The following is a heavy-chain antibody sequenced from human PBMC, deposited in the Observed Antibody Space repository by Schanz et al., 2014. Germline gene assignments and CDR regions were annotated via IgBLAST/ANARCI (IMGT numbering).Heavy chain of an antibody. J-gene: IGHJ3*02. D-gene: IGHD5-18*01. CDR2: ISAYNGNT. Sequence: QVQLVQSGAEVKKPGASVKVSCKASGYTFTNYGINWVRQAPGQGLEWMGWISAYNGNTNYAQKLQGRVTMTADTSTSTAYMELRSLRSDDTALYYCTRGGYSYALSAFDIWGQGTMVTVSS. CDR1: GYTFTNYG. CDR3: TRGGYSYALSAFDI. V-gene: IGHV1-18*01.